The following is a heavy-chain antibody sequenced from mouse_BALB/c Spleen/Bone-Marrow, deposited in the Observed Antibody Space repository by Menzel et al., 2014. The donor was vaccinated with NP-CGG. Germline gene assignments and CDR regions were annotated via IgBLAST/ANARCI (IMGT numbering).Heavy chain of an antibody. CDR2: IYPGSGST. CDR3: TRGDGNYWYFDV. J-gene: IGHJ1*01. CDR1: GYTFTSYW. D-gene: IGHD2-1*01. Sequence: GSELVRPGASVKLSCKASGYTFTSYWMHWVKQRHGQGLEWIGNIYPGSGSTNYDEKFESKGTLTVDTSSSTAYMHLSSLTSEDSAVYYCTRGDGNYWYFDVWGAGTTVTVSS. V-gene: IGHV1S22*01.